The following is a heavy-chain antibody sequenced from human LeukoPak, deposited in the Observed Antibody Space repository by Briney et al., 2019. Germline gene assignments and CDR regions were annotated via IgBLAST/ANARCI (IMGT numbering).Heavy chain of an antibody. D-gene: IGHD2-2*01. CDR3: ARLLGRTFYYMDV. Sequence: SETLSLTCAVSGYSISSGYYWGWIRQPPGKGLEWIGSIYHSGSTYYNPSLKSRVTISVDTSKNQFSLKLRSVTAADTAVYYCARLLGRTFYYMDVWGKGTTVTVSS. V-gene: IGHV4-38-2*01. CDR1: GYSISSGYY. J-gene: IGHJ6*03. CDR2: IYHSGST.